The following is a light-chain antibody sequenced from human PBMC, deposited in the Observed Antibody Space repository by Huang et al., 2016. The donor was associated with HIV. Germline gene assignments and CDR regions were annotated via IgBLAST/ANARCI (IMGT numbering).Light chain of an antibody. Sequence: EIVLTQSPATLSVSPGERATLSCRASQSINSNFAWYQQKYGQAPRLRISGESTRASGIPARFSGSGSRTEFTLTISSLQSEDFAVYYCQQYYHWPQTFGQGTKVEIK. CDR1: QSINSN. CDR3: QQYYHWPQT. CDR2: GES. J-gene: IGKJ1*01. V-gene: IGKV3-15*01.